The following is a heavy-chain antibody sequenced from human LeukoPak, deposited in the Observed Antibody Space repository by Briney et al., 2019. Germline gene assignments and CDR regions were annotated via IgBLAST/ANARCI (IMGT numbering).Heavy chain of an antibody. Sequence: GGSLRLSCAASGFTVSSNYMSWVRQAPGKGLEWVSVIYSGGSTYYADSVKGRFTISRDNSKNTLYLQMNSLRAEDTAVYYCAKDKVYYGSGSLSSTKQMPAPFEYWGQGTLVTVSS. J-gene: IGHJ4*02. CDR2: IYSGGST. D-gene: IGHD3-10*01. CDR1: GFTVSSNY. CDR3: AKDKVYYGSGSLSSTKQMPAPFEY. V-gene: IGHV3-53*01.